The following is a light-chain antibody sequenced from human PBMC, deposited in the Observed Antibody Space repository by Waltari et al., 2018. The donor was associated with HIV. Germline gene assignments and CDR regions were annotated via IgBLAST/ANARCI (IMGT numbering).Light chain of an antibody. V-gene: IGLV2-23*02. CDR2: EFK. CDR1: ISDVGNSDL. Sequence: QSALTQPASVSGSPGQSITISCTGSISDVGNSDLVSWYQQYPGKAPKLIIYEFKKWPSGISDRFSGSKSGTTAFLTISGLQADDEADYYCCSYAGTHTYVFGTGTRVTVL. J-gene: IGLJ1*01. CDR3: CSYAGTHTYV.